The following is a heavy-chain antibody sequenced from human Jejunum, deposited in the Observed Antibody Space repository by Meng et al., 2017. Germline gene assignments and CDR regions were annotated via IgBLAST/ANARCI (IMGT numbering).Heavy chain of an antibody. Sequence: GESLKISCAASGFSFSNYWMHWVRLAPGKGLVWVSRINKDGSYTDYAGSVKGRFTISRDNAKNTLYLEMSSLTADDSAVYYCARDLRGPRDYWGLGTLVTVSS. D-gene: IGHD3-10*01. CDR2: INKDGSYT. CDR3: ARDLRGPRDY. J-gene: IGHJ4*02. CDR1: GFSFSNYW. V-gene: IGHV3-74*01.